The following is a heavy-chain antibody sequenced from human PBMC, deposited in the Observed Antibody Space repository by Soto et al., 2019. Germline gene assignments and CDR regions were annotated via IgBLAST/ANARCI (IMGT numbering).Heavy chain of an antibody. V-gene: IGHV4-34*01. Sequence: PSETLSLTGAVYGGSFSGYYWRWIRQPPGKGLEWIGEINHSGSTNYNPSLKSRVTISVGTSKNQFSLKLSSVTAADTAVYYCARSIARLNWFDPWGQGTLVTVSS. CDR3: ARSIARLNWFDP. J-gene: IGHJ5*02. CDR1: GGSFSGYY. D-gene: IGHD6-6*01. CDR2: INHSGST.